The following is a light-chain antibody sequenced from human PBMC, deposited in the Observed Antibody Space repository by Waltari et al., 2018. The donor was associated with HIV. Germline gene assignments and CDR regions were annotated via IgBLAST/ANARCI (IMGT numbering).Light chain of an antibody. CDR1: QTVTNK. V-gene: IGKV1-39*01. Sequence: DVQMTQSPSSLSASVGDSITITCRASQTVTNKVNWYQQKPGKAPKVLIFDASSLQSGVPSRFSGSGSGTDFTLSIYSLQPDDFASYCCQQSYLSPLTFGPGTKVDIK. J-gene: IGKJ3*01. CDR3: QQSYLSPLT. CDR2: DAS.